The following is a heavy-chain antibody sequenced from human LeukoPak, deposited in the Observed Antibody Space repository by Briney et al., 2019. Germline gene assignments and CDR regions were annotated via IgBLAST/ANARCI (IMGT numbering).Heavy chain of an antibody. Sequence: GGSLRLSCAASGFTFSSYSMNWVRQAPGKGLEWVSYISSSSSTIYYADSVKGRFTISRDNAKNSLYLQMNSLRAEDTAVYYCARDAAAAPPESDYWGQGTLVTVSS. CDR1: GFTFSSYS. CDR3: ARDAAAAPPESDY. CDR2: ISSSSSTI. J-gene: IGHJ4*02. V-gene: IGHV3-48*04. D-gene: IGHD6-13*01.